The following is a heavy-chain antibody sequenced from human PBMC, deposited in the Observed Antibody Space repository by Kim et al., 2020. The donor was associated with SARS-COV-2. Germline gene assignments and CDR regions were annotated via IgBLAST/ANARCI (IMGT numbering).Heavy chain of an antibody. Sequence: GGSLRLSCAASGFTFSSYEMNWVRQAPGKGLLWVSYISSSGSTIYYADSVMGRFTISSDNAKNSLYLQINCLRAEDTAVYYCARGMVASAGYYYYCMHF. J-gene: IGHJ6*01. CDR3: ARGMVASAGYYYYCMHF. CDR1: GFTFSSYE. V-gene: IGHV3-48*03. CDR2: ISSSGSTI. D-gene: IGHD6-13*01.